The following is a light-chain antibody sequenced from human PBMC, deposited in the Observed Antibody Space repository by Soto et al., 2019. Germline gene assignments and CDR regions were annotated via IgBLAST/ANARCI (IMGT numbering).Light chain of an antibody. V-gene: IGKV3-20*01. Sequence: ESMLTQSPGTLSLSPGERATLSCRASQSVSSYYLAWYQQKPGQAPRLLIYAASSRATGIPDRFSGSGSGTDFTLTISRLEPEDFAVYYCQQYGNSPITFGQGTRLEIK. CDR2: AAS. CDR1: QSVSSYY. J-gene: IGKJ5*01. CDR3: QQYGNSPIT.